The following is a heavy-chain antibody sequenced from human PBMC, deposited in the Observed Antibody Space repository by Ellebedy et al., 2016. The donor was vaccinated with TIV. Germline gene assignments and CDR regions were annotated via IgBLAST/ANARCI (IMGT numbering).Heavy chain of an antibody. CDR2: ISGSGDKT. D-gene: IGHD3-16*01. J-gene: IGHJ4*02. V-gene: IGHV3-23*01. CDR1: GITFSSHA. CDR3: AKELHMWGTIMIDC. Sequence: PGGSLRLSCAASGITFSSHAISWVRPTPGKGLEWVSAISGSGDKTYYTDSVKGRFTISRDNSQNTLYLQKNSLRAEDTAVYYCAKELHMWGTIMIDCWGPGTLVTVSS.